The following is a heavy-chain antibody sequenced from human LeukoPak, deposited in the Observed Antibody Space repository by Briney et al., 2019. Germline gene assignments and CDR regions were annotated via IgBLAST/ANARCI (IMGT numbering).Heavy chain of an antibody. Sequence: EGSLRLSCAASGFTFSSYEMNWVRQAPGKGLEWVSYISSSGSTIYYADSVKGRFTISRDNSKNSLYLQMNSLRAEDTALYYCAKGARYNWNYRDSYFDYWGQGTLVTVSS. V-gene: IGHV3-48*03. CDR2: ISSSGSTI. CDR3: AKGARYNWNYRDSYFDY. J-gene: IGHJ4*02. CDR1: GFTFSSYE. D-gene: IGHD1-7*01.